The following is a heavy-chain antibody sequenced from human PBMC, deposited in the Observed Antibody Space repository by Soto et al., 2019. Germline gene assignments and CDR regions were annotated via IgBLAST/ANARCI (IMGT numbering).Heavy chain of an antibody. CDR3: VKESTPPFFDS. J-gene: IGHJ4*02. CDR2: VSGNGGTT. V-gene: IGHV3-23*01. D-gene: IGHD2-15*01. Sequence: PGGSLRLSCAASGFPFGSHAMSWVRQAPGKGLEWVSLVSGNGGTTNYADSVRGRFTISRDGSTNTIYLQINSLRVEDTAKYFCVKESTPPFFDSWGQGVAVTVSS. CDR1: GFPFGSHA.